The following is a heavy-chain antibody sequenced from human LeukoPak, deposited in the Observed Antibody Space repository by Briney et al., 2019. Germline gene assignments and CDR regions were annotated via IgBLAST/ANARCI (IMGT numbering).Heavy chain of an antibody. D-gene: IGHD3-10*01. J-gene: IGHJ6*03. CDR1: GFTFSNYV. CDR2: IWFDGSKK. V-gene: IGHV3-33*06. CDR3: AKGPYGSGSYYYYYYTDV. Sequence: GGSLRLSCAASGFTFSNYVMHWVRQAPGMGLEWVAVIWFDGSKKYYADSVKGRFTISRDNSKNTLYLQMNSLRTEDTAVYYCAKGPYGSGSYYYYYYTDVWGKGTTVT.